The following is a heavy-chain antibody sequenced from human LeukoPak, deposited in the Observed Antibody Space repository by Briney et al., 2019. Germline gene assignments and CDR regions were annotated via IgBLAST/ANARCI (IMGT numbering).Heavy chain of an antibody. D-gene: IGHD6-13*01. CDR3: ARLIAAAGPYYFDY. CDR1: GGSISSGSYY. CDR2: IYTSGST. Sequence: PSETLSLTCTVSGGSISSGSYYWSWIRQPAGKGLEWIGRIYTSGSTNYNPSLKSRVTISVDTSKNQFSLKLSSVTAADTAVYYCARLIAAAGPYYFDYWGQGTLVTVSS. V-gene: IGHV4-61*02. J-gene: IGHJ4*02.